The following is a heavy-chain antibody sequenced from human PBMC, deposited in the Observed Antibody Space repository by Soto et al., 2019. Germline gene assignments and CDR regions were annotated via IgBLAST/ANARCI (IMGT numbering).Heavy chain of an antibody. V-gene: IGHV3-30*03. Sequence: QVQLVESWGGGVQPGRSLRLSCAVSGFTFSSYGMHWVRQAPGKGLEWVAGVSYDGRDEFYADSVKGRFTISRDNSQSTLFLQMNSLRVEDTAVYYCARDCSGGSCYFDYWGQGTQVPVSS. CDR3: ARDCSGGSCYFDY. J-gene: IGHJ4*02. D-gene: IGHD2-15*01. CDR2: VSYDGRDE. CDR1: GFTFSSYG.